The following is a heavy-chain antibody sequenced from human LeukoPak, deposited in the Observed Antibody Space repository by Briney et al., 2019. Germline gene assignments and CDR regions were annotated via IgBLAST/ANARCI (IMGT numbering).Heavy chain of an antibody. CDR1: GFTFDDYA. CDR3: AKDSSGSYYGPGRFFDY. V-gene: IGHV3-9*03. J-gene: IGHJ4*02. D-gene: IGHD1-26*01. CDR2: ISWNSGSI. Sequence: GRSLRLSCAASGFTFDDYAMHWVRQAPGKGLEWVSGISWNSGSIGYADSVKGRFTISRDNAKNSLYLQMNSLRAEDMALYCCAKDSSGSYYGPGRFFDYWGQGTLVTVSS.